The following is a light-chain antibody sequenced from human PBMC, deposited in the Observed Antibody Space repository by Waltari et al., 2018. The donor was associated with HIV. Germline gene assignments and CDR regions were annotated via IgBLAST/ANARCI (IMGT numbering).Light chain of an antibody. CDR1: QSVSGSY. V-gene: IGKV3-20*01. CDR3: QHYGSSPPLT. J-gene: IGKJ5*01. Sequence: EIVLTQSPGTLSLSPGERATLSCRASQSVSGSYLAWYQQKPGRAPRLLIYNTSNRATGIPNRCNGGGSGTDFTLTISRLDPEDFAVYYCQHYGSSPPLTFGQGTRLEIK. CDR2: NTS.